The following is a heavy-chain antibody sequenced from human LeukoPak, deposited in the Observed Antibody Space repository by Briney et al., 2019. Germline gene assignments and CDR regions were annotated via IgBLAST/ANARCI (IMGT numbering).Heavy chain of an antibody. CDR2: ISSSSSYI. CDR3: AREGDLGYFDY. Sequence: GGTLRLSCAASGFSFSSYGMSWVRQAPGKGLEWVSFISSSSSYIYYADSAKGRFTISRDNAKNSLYLQMNSLRAEDTAVYYCAREGDLGYFDYWGQGTLVTVSS. V-gene: IGHV3-21*01. CDR1: GFSFSSYG. J-gene: IGHJ4*02. D-gene: IGHD3-16*01.